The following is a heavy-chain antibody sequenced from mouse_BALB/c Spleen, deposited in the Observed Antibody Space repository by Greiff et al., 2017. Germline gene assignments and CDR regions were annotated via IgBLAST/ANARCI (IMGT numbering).Heavy chain of an antibody. D-gene: IGHD2-3*01. V-gene: IGHV3-2*02. Sequence: DVKLQESGPGLVKPSQSLSLTCTVTGYSITSDYAWNWIRQFPGNKLEWMGYISYSGSTSYNPSLKSRISITRDTSKNQFFLQLNSVTTEDTATYYCARGDDGYYGYFDYWGQGTTLTVSS. CDR2: ISYSGST. CDR1: GYSITSDYA. CDR3: ARGDDGYYGYFDY. J-gene: IGHJ2*01.